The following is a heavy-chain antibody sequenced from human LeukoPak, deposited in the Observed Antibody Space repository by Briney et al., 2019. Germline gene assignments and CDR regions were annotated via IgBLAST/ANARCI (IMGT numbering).Heavy chain of an antibody. CDR1: GYTFTSYG. CDR2: ISAYNGNT. CDR3: ARANYGSGSYYGDY. V-gene: IGHV1-18*01. Sequence: ASVKVSCKASGYTFTSYGISWVRQGPGQGLEWMGWISAYNGNTNYAQKLQGRVTMTTDTSTSTAYMELRSLRSDDTAVYYCARANYGSGSYYGDYWGQGTLVTVSS. J-gene: IGHJ4*02. D-gene: IGHD3-10*01.